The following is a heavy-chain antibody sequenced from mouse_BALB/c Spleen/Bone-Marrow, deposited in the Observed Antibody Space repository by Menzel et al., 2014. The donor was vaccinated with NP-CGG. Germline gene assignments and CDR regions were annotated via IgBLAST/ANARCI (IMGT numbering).Heavy chain of an antibody. CDR1: GFSLTSYG. J-gene: IGHJ2*01. D-gene: IGHD2-1*01. CDR3: AKRGNYGYFDY. Sequence: QVQLQQSGPSPVQPSQSLSITCTVSGFSLTSYGVHWVRQSPGKGLEWLGVVWRGGSTDYNAAFMSRLSITKDNSKSXVFFKMNSLQADDTAIYYCAKRGNYGYFDYWGQGTTLTVSS. CDR2: VWRGGST. V-gene: IGHV2-5-1*01.